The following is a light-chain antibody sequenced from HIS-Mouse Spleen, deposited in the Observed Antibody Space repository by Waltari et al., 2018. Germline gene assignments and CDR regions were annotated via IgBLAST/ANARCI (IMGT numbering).Light chain of an antibody. CDR3: NSRDSSGNHLV. CDR2: GKN. CDR1: SHRSYY. J-gene: IGLJ3*02. V-gene: IGLV3-19*01. Sequence: SSELTQDPAVSVALGQTVRITCQGDSHRSYYASWYQQKPGQAPLLVIYGKNNRPSGIPDRFSGSSSGNTASLTITGAQAEDEADYYCNSRDSSGNHLVFGGGTKLTVL.